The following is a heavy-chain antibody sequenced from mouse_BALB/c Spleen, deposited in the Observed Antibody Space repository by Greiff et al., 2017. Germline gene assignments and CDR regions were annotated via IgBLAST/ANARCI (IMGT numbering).Heavy chain of an antibody. V-gene: IGHV2-6-7*01. CDR1: GFSLTGYG. CDR3: ARALSSTMITTAFAY. D-gene: IGHD2-4*01. J-gene: IGHJ3*01. Sequence: VKLVESGPGLVAPSQSLSITCTVSGFSLTGYGVNWVRQPPGKGLEWLGMIWGDGSTDYNSALKSRLSISKDNSKSQVFLKMNSLQTDDTARYYCARALSSTMITTAFAYWGQGTLVTVSA. CDR2: IWGDGST.